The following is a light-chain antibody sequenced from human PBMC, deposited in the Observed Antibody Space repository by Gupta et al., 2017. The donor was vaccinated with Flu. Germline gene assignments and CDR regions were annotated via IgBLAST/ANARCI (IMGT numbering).Light chain of an antibody. Sequence: DIQMTQSPSSLSASVGDRVTITCQASQDISNYLNWYQQKPGKAPKLLIYDASNLETGVPSRFSGCGSGTDFTFTSSSLQPEDIATYYCQHHATFGPGTKVDIK. CDR2: DAS. V-gene: IGKV1-33*01. CDR3: QHHAT. CDR1: QDISNY. J-gene: IGKJ3*01.